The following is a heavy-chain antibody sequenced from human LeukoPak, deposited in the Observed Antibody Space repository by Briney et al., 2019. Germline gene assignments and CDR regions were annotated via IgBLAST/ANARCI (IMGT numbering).Heavy chain of an antibody. Sequence: GSSVKVSCTASGGTFNNYAITWVRQAPGQGLECVGGIIPLLGATNFAQKFQGRIRITADQSMKTAYIELTSLTSDDTDVYYCVGNTVEPDFFDIWGQGSMVTVS. CDR2: IIPLLGAT. J-gene: IGHJ3*02. V-gene: IGHV1-69*01. CDR3: VGNTVEPDFFDI. D-gene: IGHD1-26*01. CDR1: GGTFNNYA.